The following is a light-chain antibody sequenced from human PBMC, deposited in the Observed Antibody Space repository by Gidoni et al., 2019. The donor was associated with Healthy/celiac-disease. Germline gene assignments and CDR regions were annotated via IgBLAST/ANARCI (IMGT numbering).Light chain of an antibody. CDR2: SAS. CDR3: QQNYSTPYT. CDR1: QSISSY. J-gene: IGKJ2*01. Sequence: DIHMTQSPSSLSASVGDRVTITCRASQSISSYLNWYQQKPGKAPKLLIYSASSLQSGVPSRFSGSGSGTDFTLTISSLQPEDFATYYCQQNYSTPYTFGQGTKVEIK. V-gene: IGKV1-39*01.